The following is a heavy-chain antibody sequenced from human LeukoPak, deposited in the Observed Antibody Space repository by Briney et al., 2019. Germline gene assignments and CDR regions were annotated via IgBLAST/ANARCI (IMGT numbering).Heavy chain of an antibody. CDR1: GFTFSSYE. V-gene: IGHV3-48*03. CDR3: ARQEQQLPYFDY. D-gene: IGHD6-13*01. J-gene: IGHJ4*02. Sequence: PGGSLRLSCAASGFTFSSYEMNWVRQAPGKGLEWVSYISSSGSTIYYADSVKGRFTISRDNAKNSLYLQMNSLRAEYTAVYYCARQEQQLPYFDYWGQGTLVTVSS. CDR2: ISSSGSTI.